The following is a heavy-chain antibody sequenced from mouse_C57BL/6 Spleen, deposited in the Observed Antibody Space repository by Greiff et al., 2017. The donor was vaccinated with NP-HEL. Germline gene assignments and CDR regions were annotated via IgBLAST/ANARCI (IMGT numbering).Heavy chain of an antibody. J-gene: IGHJ2*01. CDR1: GYTFTSYG. D-gene: IGHD1-1*01. V-gene: IGHV1-81*01. CDR3: ARAYYYGSSRYFDY. Sequence: QVQLQQSGAELARPGASVKLSCKASGYTFTSYGISWVKQRTGQGLEWIGEIYPRSGNTYYNEKFKGKATLTADKSSSTAYMELRSLTSEDSAVYFCARAYYYGSSRYFDYWGQGTTLTVSS. CDR2: IYPRSGNT.